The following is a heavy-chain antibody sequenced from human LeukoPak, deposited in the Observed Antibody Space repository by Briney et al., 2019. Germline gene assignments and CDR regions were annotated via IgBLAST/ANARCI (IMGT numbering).Heavy chain of an antibody. CDR3: ASVSYYYDSSGYAPFDY. Sequence: SVKVSCKASGGTFSSYAISWVRQAPGQGLEWMGGIIPIFGTANCAQKFQGRVTITADESTSTAYMELSSLRSEDTAVYYCASVSYYYDSSGYAPFDYWGQGTLVTVSS. CDR1: GGTFSSYA. J-gene: IGHJ4*02. V-gene: IGHV1-69*13. CDR2: IIPIFGTA. D-gene: IGHD3-22*01.